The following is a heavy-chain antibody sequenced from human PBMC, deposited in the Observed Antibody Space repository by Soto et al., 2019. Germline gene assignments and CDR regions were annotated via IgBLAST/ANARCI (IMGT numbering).Heavy chain of an antibody. V-gene: IGHV1-69*13. J-gene: IGHJ3*02. D-gene: IGHD3-3*01. Sequence: SVKVSCKASGGTFSSYAISWVRQAPGQGLEWMGGIIPIFGTANYTQKFQGRVTITAGESTSTAYMELSSLRSEDTAVYYCARQGVVIRRGAFDIWGQGTMVTVSS. CDR1: GGTFSSYA. CDR3: ARQGVVIRRGAFDI. CDR2: IIPIFGTA.